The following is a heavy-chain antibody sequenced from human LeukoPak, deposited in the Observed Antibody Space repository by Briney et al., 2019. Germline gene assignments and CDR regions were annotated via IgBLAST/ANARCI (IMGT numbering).Heavy chain of an antibody. CDR2: FDPEDGET. V-gene: IGHV1-24*01. D-gene: IGHD6-19*01. CDR1: GYTLTELP. Sequence: ASVKVSCKVSGYTLTELPMHWVRQVPGKGLEWMGGFDPEDGETIYAQKFQGRVTMTEDTSTDTAYMELSSLRSEDTAVYCCTTVAVAGHFDYWGQGTLSPSPQ. J-gene: IGHJ4*02. CDR3: TTVAVAGHFDY.